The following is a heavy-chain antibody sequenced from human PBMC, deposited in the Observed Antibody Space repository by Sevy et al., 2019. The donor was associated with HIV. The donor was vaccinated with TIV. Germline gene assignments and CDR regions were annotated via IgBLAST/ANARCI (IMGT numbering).Heavy chain of an antibody. V-gene: IGHV3-21*01. CDR1: GFTFSGYS. Sequence: GGSLRLSCAASGFTFSGYSMNWVRQAPGKGLEWVSSISSSSSYIYYADSVKGRFTISRDNAKNSLYLQMNSLRAEDTAVYYCATTVGTTVTTFHYWGQGTLVTVSS. CDR3: ATTVGTTVTTFHY. CDR2: ISSSSSYI. D-gene: IGHD4-17*01. J-gene: IGHJ4*02.